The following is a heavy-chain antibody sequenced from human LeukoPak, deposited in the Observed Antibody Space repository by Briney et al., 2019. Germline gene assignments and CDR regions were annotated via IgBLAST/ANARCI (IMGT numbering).Heavy chain of an antibody. J-gene: IGHJ4*02. D-gene: IGHD4-17*01. CDR2: IRYDGSNK. CDR1: GFTFSSYG. V-gene: IGHV3-30*02. CDR3: AKDLSSWTTVTPCYFDY. Sequence: GGSLRLSCAASGFTFSSYGMHWVRQAPGKGLEWVAFIRYDGSNKYYADSVKGRFTISRDNSKNTLYLQMNSLRAEDTAVYYCAKDLSSWTTVTPCYFDYWGQGTLVTVSS.